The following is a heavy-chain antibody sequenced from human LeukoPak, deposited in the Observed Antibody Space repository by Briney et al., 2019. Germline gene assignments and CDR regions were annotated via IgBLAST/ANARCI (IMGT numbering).Heavy chain of an antibody. V-gene: IGHV3-7*03. CDR3: ARRYFDY. CDR2: IKHDGSEK. Sequence: GGSLRLSCAASGFIFTNYFMSWVRQAPGKGLEWVASIKHDGSEKYYADSVKGRFIISRDNAKNALYLQMSSLRAEDTAIYYCARRYFDYWGQGTLVTVSS. J-gene: IGHJ4*02. CDR1: GFIFTNYF.